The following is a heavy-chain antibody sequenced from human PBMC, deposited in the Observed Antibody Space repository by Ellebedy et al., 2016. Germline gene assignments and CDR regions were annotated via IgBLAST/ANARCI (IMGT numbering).Heavy chain of an antibody. V-gene: IGHV4-34*01. CDR2: INHSGST. J-gene: IGHJ4*02. D-gene: IGHD3-16*02. CDR3: ARGNGYPRAGRDY. Sequence: SETLSLTXAVYGGSFSGYYWSWIRQPPGKGLEWIGEINHSGSTNYNPSLKSRVTISVDTSKNQFSLKLSSVTAADTAVYYCARGNGYPRAGRDYWGQGTLVTVSS. CDR1: GGSFSGYY.